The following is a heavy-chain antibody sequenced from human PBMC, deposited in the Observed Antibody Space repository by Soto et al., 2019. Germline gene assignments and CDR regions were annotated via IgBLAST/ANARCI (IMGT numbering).Heavy chain of an antibody. J-gene: IGHJ5*02. Sequence: EVQLVESGGGLVKPGRSLRLSCTASGFTFGDYAMSWFRQAPGKGLEWVGFIRSKAYGGTTEYAASVKGRFTISRDDSKSIAYLQMNSLKTEDTAVYYGTRGRESSSCIPRTGRFDPWGQGTLVTVSS. CDR2: IRSKAYGGTT. D-gene: IGHD6-13*01. CDR3: TRGRESSSCIPRTGRFDP. V-gene: IGHV3-49*05. CDR1: GFTFGDYA.